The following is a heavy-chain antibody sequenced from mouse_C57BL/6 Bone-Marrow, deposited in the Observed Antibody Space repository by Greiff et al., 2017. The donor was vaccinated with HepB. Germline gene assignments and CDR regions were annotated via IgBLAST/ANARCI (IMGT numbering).Heavy chain of an antibody. CDR2: ISSGGSYT. CDR1: GFTFSSYG. CDR3: ARQLRLYYFDY. D-gene: IGHD3-2*02. J-gene: IGHJ2*01. Sequence: EVQLVESGGDLVKPGGSLKLSCAASGFTFSSYGMSWVRQTPDKRLEWVATISSGGSYTYYPDSVKGRFTISRDNAKNTLYLQMSSLKSEDTAMYYCARQLRLYYFDYWGQGTTLTVSS. V-gene: IGHV5-6*01.